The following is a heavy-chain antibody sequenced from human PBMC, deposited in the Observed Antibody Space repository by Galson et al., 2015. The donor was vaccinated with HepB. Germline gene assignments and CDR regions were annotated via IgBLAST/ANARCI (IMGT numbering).Heavy chain of an antibody. CDR2: IDPSDSYT. Sequence: QSGAEVKKPGESLRISCKGFGCSFTSYWISWVRQMPGKGLEWMGRIDPSDSYTNYSPSFQGHVTISADKSISTAYLQWSSLKASDTAMYYCARHSGYCSSTSCYGAFYYYYGLDVWGQGTTVTVSS. CDR3: ARHSGYCSSTSCYGAFYYYYGLDV. V-gene: IGHV5-10-1*01. CDR1: GCSFTSYW. J-gene: IGHJ6*02. D-gene: IGHD2-2*03.